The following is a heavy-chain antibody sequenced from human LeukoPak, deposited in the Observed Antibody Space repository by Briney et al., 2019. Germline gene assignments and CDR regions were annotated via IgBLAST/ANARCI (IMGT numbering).Heavy chain of an antibody. Sequence: PETLSLTCTVPGGSISSSYWSWIWQPAGKGLEWIGRIYTSGSTKYKSSLKSRVSMSVDTTKNQFSLKLSSVTAAGTAVYYCARGKGSYGMDVWGQGTTVTVSS. J-gene: IGHJ6*02. CDR2: IYTSGST. CDR3: ARGKGSYGMDV. V-gene: IGHV4-4*07. CDR1: GGSISSSY.